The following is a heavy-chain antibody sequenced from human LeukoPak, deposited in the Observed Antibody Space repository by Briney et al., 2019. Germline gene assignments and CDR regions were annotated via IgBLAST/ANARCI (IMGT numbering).Heavy chain of an antibody. CDR1: GYTLTELS. V-gene: IGHV1-24*01. Sequence: ASVKVSCKVSGYTLTELSMHWVRQAPGKGLEWMGGFDPEDGETIYAQKFQGRVTMTEDTSTDTAYMELSSLGSEDTAVYYCATDYPVGATIRFDYWGQGTLVTVSS. J-gene: IGHJ4*02. CDR2: FDPEDGET. CDR3: ATDYPVGATIRFDY. D-gene: IGHD1-26*01.